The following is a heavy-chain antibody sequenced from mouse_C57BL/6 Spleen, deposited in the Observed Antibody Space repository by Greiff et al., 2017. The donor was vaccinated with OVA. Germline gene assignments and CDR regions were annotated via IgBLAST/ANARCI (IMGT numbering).Heavy chain of an antibody. CDR2: IWSGGST. D-gene: IGHD1-1*01. Sequence: QVQLKESGPGLVQPSQSLSITCTVSGFSLTRYGVHWVRQSPGQGLEWLGVIWSGGSTDYNAAFISRLSISKDNSKSQVFFKMNSLQADDTAIYYCARKGYGSSPYWYFDVWGTGTTVTVSS. CDR3: ARKGYGSSPYWYFDV. J-gene: IGHJ1*03. CDR1: GFSLTRYG. V-gene: IGHV2-2*01.